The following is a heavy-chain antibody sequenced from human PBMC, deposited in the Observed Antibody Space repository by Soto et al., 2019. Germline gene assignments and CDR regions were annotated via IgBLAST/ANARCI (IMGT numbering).Heavy chain of an antibody. CDR3: ARAWDIRWLHQSWFDP. CDR1: GGSISSYY. Sequence: TSETLSLTCTVSGGSISSYYWSWIRQPPGKGLEWIGYIYYSGSTNYNPSLKSRVTISVDTSKNQFSLKLSSVTAADTAVYYCARAWDIRWLHQSWFDPWGQGTLVTVSS. CDR2: IYYSGST. D-gene: IGHD5-12*01. V-gene: IGHV4-59*01. J-gene: IGHJ5*02.